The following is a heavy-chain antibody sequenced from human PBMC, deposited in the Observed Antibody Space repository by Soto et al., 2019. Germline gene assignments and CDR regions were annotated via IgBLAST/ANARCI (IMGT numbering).Heavy chain of an antibody. J-gene: IGHJ4*02. Sequence: SLTCAVYGGSFSGYYWSWIRQPPGKGLEWIGEINHSGSTNYNPSLKSRVTISVDTSKNQFSLKLSSVTAADTAVYYCARIPQIGGWTLFFDYWGQGTLVTVSS. CDR3: ARIPQIGGWTLFFDY. D-gene: IGHD6-19*01. CDR2: INHSGST. V-gene: IGHV4-34*01. CDR1: GGSFSGYY.